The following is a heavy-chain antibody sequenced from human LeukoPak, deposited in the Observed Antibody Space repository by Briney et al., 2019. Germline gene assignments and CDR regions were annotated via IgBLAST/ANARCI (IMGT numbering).Heavy chain of an antibody. Sequence: SGTLSLTCAVSGGSISSSNWWSWVRQPPGKGLEWIGEIYHSGSTNYNPSLKSRVTISVNKSKNQFSLKLSSVTAADTAVYYCATVDTAIDLFDYWGQGTLVTVSS. CDR3: ATVDTAIDLFDY. CDR1: GGSISSSNW. V-gene: IGHV4-4*02. CDR2: IYHSGST. D-gene: IGHD5-18*01. J-gene: IGHJ4*02.